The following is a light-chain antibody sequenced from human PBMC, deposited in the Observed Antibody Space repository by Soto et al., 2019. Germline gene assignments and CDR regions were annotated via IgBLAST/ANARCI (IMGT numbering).Light chain of an antibody. CDR1: QSVRSY. V-gene: IGKV3-11*01. J-gene: IGKJ3*01. CDR3: QQCRNWPFT. Sequence: EIVLTQSPATLSLSPGERATLSCRASQSVRSYLAWYQQKPGQVPRLLIYDASKRATGIPGRFSGSGSGTDFTLTISSLEPEDFAVYSCQQCRNWPFTFGPGTKVDIK. CDR2: DAS.